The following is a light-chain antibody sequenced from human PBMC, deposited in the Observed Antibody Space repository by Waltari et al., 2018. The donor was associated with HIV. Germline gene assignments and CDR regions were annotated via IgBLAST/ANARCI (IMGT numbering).Light chain of an antibody. Sequence: QPVLTQPPSASGTPGHGVTISCSGSNSNLGTNSVYWYQHRPGMAPKLLIYRNNRRPSGIPDRFSGSRSGTSASLAISGLRSEDEADYYCATWDDSLIWVFGGGTKLTVL. CDR2: RNN. CDR3: ATWDDSLIWV. V-gene: IGLV1-47*01. CDR1: NSNLGTNS. J-gene: IGLJ3*02.